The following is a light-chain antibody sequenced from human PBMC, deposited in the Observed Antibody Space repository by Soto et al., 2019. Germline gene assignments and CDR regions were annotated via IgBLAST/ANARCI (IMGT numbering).Light chain of an antibody. CDR2: AAS. CDR3: KQYNSYSEA. CDR1: QGISSY. J-gene: IGKJ1*01. V-gene: IGKV1-8*01. Sequence: AIRMTQSPSSFSASTGDRVTITCRASQGISSYLAWYQQKPGKAPKLLIYAASTLQSGVQSRFSGSGSGTEFTLTIRSLQPDDFATYYCKQYNSYSEAFGQGTKVDIK.